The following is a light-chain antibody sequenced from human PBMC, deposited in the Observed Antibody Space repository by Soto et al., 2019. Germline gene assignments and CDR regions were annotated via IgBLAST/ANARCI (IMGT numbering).Light chain of an antibody. CDR1: RSSIGSNT. J-gene: IGLJ1*01. V-gene: IGLV1-44*01. CDR2: SNN. Sequence: QAVVTQPPSASGTPGQRVTISCSGSRSSIGSNTVNWYQHLPGTAPKLLIYSNNHRPSGVPDRFSASKTGASASLAISGLQSEDEGDYYCAAWEASLCGFYVFGTGTKLTVL. CDR3: AAWEASLCGFYV.